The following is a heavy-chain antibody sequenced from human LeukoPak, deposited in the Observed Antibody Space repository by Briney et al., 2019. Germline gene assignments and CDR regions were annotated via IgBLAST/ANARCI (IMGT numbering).Heavy chain of an antibody. CDR3: AKWPEGAMDYFDY. Sequence: GRSQRLSCAASGFSFSSYAMTWARQAPVKGLEWVSAISGDGTRTYYADSVKGRFTISRDNSKNTLYLEMSSLRVEDTAIYYCAKWPEGAMDYFDYWGQGTLVTVSS. V-gene: IGHV3-23*01. CDR2: ISGDGTRT. CDR1: GFSFSSYA. J-gene: IGHJ4*02. D-gene: IGHD3-16*01.